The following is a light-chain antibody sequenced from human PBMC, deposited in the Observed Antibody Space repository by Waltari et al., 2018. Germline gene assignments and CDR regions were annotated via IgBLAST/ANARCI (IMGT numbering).Light chain of an antibody. CDR1: ALPKKY. CDR2: VDS. Sequence: SYELTQPPSMSVSPGQAARITCSGDALPKKYAYGYQQKSGQVPVLVMYVDSLRPSGIPERLSGSSSGTVATLSISGAQVEDEADYYCFSTDTSGSHWVFGGGTKLTVL. J-gene: IGLJ3*02. CDR3: FSTDTSGSHWV. V-gene: IGLV3-10*01.